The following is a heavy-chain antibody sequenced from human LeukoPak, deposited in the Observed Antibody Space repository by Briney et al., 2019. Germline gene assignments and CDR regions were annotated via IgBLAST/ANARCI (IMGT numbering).Heavy chain of an antibody. J-gene: IGHJ4*02. V-gene: IGHV1-2*02. Sequence: GASVKVSCKASGYTFTGYYMHWVRQAPGQGLEWMGWINPNSGGTNYAQKFQGRVTMTRDTSISTAYMELSRLRPDDTAMYYCASPGGGVAGHFDYWGQGTRVTVSS. CDR1: GYTFTGYY. CDR3: ASPGGGVAGHFDY. CDR2: INPNSGGT. D-gene: IGHD6-19*01.